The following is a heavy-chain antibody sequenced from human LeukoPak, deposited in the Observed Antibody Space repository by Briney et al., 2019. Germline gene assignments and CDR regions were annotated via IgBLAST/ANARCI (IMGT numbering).Heavy chain of an antibody. D-gene: IGHD1-26*01. J-gene: IGHJ5*02. CDR1: GGSFSGYY. Sequence: PSETLSLTCAVYGGSFSGYYWSWIRQPPGKGLEWIGEINHSGSTNYNPSLKSRVTISVDTSKNQFSLKLSSVTAADTAVYYCARGYSVGATVSNWFDPWGQGTLVTVSS. V-gene: IGHV4-34*01. CDR2: INHSGST. CDR3: ARGYSVGATVSNWFDP.